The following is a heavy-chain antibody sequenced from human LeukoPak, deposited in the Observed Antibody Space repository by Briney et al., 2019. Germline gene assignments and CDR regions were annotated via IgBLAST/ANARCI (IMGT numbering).Heavy chain of an antibody. Sequence: LSLTCTVSGGSISSYYWSWIRQAPGKGLEWVSYISSSGSTIYYADSVKGRFTISRDNAKNSLYLQMDSLRAEDTAVYYCARDPFYGSGGFDYWGQGTLVTVSS. V-gene: IGHV3-11*04. CDR2: ISSSGSTI. D-gene: IGHD2/OR15-2a*01. CDR3: ARDPFYGSGGFDY. CDR1: GGSISSYY. J-gene: IGHJ4*02.